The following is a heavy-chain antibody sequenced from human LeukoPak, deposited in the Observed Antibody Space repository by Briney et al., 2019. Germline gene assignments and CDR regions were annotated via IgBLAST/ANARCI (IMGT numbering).Heavy chain of an antibody. V-gene: IGHV3-30*02. CDR3: AKERLDGDYSTL. CDR1: GFTYNTHG. Sequence: GGSLRLSCAASGFTYNTHGMHWIRQAPGKGLEWVAFIWSSEDNKYFASSVEGRFTISRDNSKNTLFLQMNSLRAEDTAVYYCAKERLDGDYSTLWGQGTTVTVSS. CDR2: IWSSEDNK. D-gene: IGHD4-17*01. J-gene: IGHJ6*02.